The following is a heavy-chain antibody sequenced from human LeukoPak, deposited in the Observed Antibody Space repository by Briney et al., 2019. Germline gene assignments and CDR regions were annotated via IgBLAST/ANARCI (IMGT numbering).Heavy chain of an antibody. CDR1: GGSISSGSYY. V-gene: IGHV4-61*02. CDR3: ARVPPYYYYYGMDV. J-gene: IGHJ6*02. Sequence: SQTLSLTCTVSGGSISSGSYYWSWIRQPAGKGLEWIGRIYTSGSTNYNPSLKGRVTISVDTSKNQFSLKLSSVTAADTAVYYCARVPPYYYYYGMDVWGQGTTVTVSS. CDR2: IYTSGST.